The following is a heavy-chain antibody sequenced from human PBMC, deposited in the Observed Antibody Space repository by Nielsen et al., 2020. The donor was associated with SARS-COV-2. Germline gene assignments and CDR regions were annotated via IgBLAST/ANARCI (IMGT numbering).Heavy chain of an antibody. CDR2: IYPGDSDT. D-gene: IGHD3-10*01. Sequence: GESLKISCKGSGYRFTSYWIGWVRQMPGKGLEWMGIIYPGDSDTRYSPSFQGQVTISADKSISTAYLQWSSLKASDTAMYYCALWFGELLPGMDVCGQGTTVTVSS. CDR3: ALWFGELLPGMDV. CDR1: GYRFTSYW. V-gene: IGHV5-51*01. J-gene: IGHJ6*02.